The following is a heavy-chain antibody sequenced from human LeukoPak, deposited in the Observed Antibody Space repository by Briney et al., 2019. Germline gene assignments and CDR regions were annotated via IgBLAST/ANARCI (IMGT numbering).Heavy chain of an antibody. V-gene: IGHV3-48*04. Sequence: GGSLRLSCAASGFTFSSYSMNWVRQAPGKGLEWIASINSRGGTIYYADSVRGRFTISRDNGKNSLFLQMNSLRAEDTAVYYCAREGVGYYDSSGSYPYYFDSWGQGTLVTVSS. J-gene: IGHJ4*02. CDR3: AREGVGYYDSSGSYPYYFDS. D-gene: IGHD3-22*01. CDR1: GFTFSSYS. CDR2: INSRGGTI.